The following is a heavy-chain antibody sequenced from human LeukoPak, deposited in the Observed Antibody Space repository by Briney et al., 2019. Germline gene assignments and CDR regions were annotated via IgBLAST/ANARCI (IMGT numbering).Heavy chain of an antibody. Sequence: GGSLRLSCAVSGFTVSSNYMSWVRQAPGKELEWVAVIYSGGSTYHADSVKGRFTISRDYSKNTLFLQMNSLRAEDTAIYYCARADGTGGPYDYWGQGTLVTVSS. V-gene: IGHV3-53*01. J-gene: IGHJ4*02. CDR3: ARADGTGGPYDY. D-gene: IGHD3/OR15-3a*01. CDR1: GFTVSSNY. CDR2: IYSGGST.